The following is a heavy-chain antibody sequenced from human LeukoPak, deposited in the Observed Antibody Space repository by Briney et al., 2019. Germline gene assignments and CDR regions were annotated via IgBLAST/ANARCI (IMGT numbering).Heavy chain of an antibody. CDR1: VFTFSDYY. Sequence: GGSLRLSCAASVFTFSDYYMSWIRQAPGKGLVWVSSINSDGSGTSYADSVKGRFTISRDNAKNTLYLQMNSLRAEDTAVYYCAKRRGLELLYHSHMDVWDKGTAVTVSS. CDR3: AKRRGLELLYHSHMDV. D-gene: IGHD1-7*01. J-gene: IGHJ6*03. CDR2: INSDGSGT. V-gene: IGHV3-74*01.